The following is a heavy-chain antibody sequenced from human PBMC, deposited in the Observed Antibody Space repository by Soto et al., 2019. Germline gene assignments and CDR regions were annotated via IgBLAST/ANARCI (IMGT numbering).Heavy chain of an antibody. V-gene: IGHV1-18*01. D-gene: IGHD3-16*01. Sequence: QVQLVQSGAELKKPGAEEQVSCKASGYIFRNYSINWVRQAPGQGLEWMGWISAYSGNTNYAQKLQGRVTMTTDTPTNTAYLEVRSLKYEDTAVYYCARDGRQCVNNYDNFAVWGQWTTVPVSS. CDR1: GYIFRNYS. CDR3: ARDGRQCVNNYDNFAV. CDR2: ISAYSGNT. J-gene: IGHJ3*01.